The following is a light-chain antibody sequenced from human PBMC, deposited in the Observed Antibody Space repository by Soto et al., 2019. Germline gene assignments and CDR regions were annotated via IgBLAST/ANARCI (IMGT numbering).Light chain of an antibody. Sequence: DIQMTQSPSSLSASVGDRVTITCRASQSISSYLHWYQQKPGKAPKLLIYAASNLQSGVPSRFSASVSGTEFTLTLKSLHPEDCATYYCQQGDSTPWTFGQGTKVEIK. CDR3: QQGDSTPWT. CDR2: AAS. V-gene: IGKV1-39*01. J-gene: IGKJ1*01. CDR1: QSISSY.